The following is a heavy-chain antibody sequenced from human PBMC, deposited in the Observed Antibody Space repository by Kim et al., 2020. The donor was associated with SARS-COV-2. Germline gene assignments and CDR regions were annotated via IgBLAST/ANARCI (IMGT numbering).Heavy chain of an antibody. J-gene: IGHJ6*03. CDR2: IIPILGIA. CDR3: ARGRSGENYYYYYMDV. V-gene: IGHV1-69*04. D-gene: IGHD2-15*01. Sequence: SVKVSCKASGGTFSSYAISWVRQAPGQGLEWMGRIIPILGIANYAQKFQGRVTITADKSTSTAYMELSSLRSEDTAVYYCARGRSGENYYYYYMDVWGKGTTVTVSS. CDR1: GGTFSSYA.